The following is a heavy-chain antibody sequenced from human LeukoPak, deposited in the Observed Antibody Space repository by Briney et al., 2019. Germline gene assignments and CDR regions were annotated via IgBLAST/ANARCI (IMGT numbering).Heavy chain of an antibody. Sequence: GESLKISCKGSGYSFTSYWISWVRQMPGKGLEWMGRIDPSDSYTNYSPSFQGHVTISADKSISTAYLQWSSLKASDTAMYYCARQSRHSTDYHGSGPGGYWGQGTLVTVSS. CDR2: IDPSDSYT. V-gene: IGHV5-10-1*01. CDR1: GYSFTSYW. J-gene: IGHJ4*02. D-gene: IGHD3-10*01. CDR3: ARQSRHSTDYHGSGPGGY.